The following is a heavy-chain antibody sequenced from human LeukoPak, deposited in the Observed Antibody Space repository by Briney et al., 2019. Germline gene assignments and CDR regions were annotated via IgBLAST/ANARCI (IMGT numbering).Heavy chain of an antibody. V-gene: IGHV4-34*01. Sequence: SETLSLTCAVYGGSFSNYYWSWIRQPPGRELEWIGEINDSGRTNYNPSLMSRVTVSVDTSKNQFSLRLTSVTATDTAVYYCARRWDYGRNYYIDVWGNGATVSVSS. CDR1: GGSFSNYY. CDR2: INDSGRT. J-gene: IGHJ6*03. D-gene: IGHD4-17*01. CDR3: ARRWDYGRNYYIDV.